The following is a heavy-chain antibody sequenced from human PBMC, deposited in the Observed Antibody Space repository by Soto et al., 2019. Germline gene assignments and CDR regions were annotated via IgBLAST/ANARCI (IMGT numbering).Heavy chain of an antibody. CDR1: DGSISSTNW. V-gene: IGHV4-4*02. D-gene: IGHD6-13*01. Sequence: QVQLQESDPGLVRPSGTLSLTCAVSDGSISSTNWWSWVRQPPGKGLEWIGEIYHSGSTNYNPSLKSRVTMSVDKSKNQFSLRLSSVTAADTAVYYCARDGAAALFRPPLTFWGQGTLVTVSS. J-gene: IGHJ4*02. CDR2: IYHSGST. CDR3: ARDGAAALFRPPLTF.